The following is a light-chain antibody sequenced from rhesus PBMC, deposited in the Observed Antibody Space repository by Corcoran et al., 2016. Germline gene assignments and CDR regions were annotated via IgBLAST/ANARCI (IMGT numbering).Light chain of an antibody. CDR3: QQHNSYPRT. J-gene: IGKJ1*01. V-gene: IGKV1-33*02. CDR1: QGISSW. Sequence: DIQMTQSPSSLSASVGDRVTITCQASQGISSWLAWYQQKPGNAPKLLIYAASSLQSGVPSRFSGSGSGTEFTLTSSSLQPEDFATYYCQQHNSYPRTFGQGTKVEIK. CDR2: AAS.